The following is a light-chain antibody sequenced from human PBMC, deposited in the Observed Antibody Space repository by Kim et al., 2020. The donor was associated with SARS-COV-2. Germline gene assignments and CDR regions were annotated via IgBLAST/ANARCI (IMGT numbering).Light chain of an antibody. V-gene: IGLV10-54*01. Sequence: QTATLTCTGNSKNVGNQGAAWLQQHQGHPPKLLSYRNNNRPSGISERLSASRSGNTASLTITGLQPEDEADYYCSAWDSSLSVVVFGGGTQLTVL. J-gene: IGLJ2*01. CDR1: SKNVGNQG. CDR3: SAWDSSLSVVV. CDR2: RNN.